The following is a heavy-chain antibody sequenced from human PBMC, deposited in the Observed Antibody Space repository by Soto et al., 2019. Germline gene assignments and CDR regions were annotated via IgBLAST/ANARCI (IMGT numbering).Heavy chain of an antibody. V-gene: IGHV3-30*18. CDR3: AKEESVRSGRDH. Sequence: QVQLVESGGGVVQPGRSLRLSCAASGFTFSNYGMHWVRQAPGKGLEWVAVVSYDGNSGYYADSVKGRFTISRDNSKNTLDLQMNSLKPEDTAVYYCAKEESVRSGRDHWGQGTLVTVSS. D-gene: IGHD3-10*01. CDR1: GFTFSNYG. J-gene: IGHJ5*02. CDR2: VSYDGNSG.